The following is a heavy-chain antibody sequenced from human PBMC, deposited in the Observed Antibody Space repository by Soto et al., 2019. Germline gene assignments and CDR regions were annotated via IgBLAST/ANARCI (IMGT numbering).Heavy chain of an antibody. CDR2: INSDGSRT. D-gene: IGHD1-1*01. V-gene: IGHV3-74*01. CDR1: GFTFSTYW. Sequence: EVQLMESGGGLVQPGGSLRLSCAASGFTFSTYWMHWVRQVPGKGLVWVSRINSDGSRTNYGDSVRGRFTTSRDNAKNTLYLVMNSLRAEDTAAYFCARIGTGYYYMDVWGKSTTVTVSS. CDR3: ARIGTGYYYMDV. J-gene: IGHJ6*03.